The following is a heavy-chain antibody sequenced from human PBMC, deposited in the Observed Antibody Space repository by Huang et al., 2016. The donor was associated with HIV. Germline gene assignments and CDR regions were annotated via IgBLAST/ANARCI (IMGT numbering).Heavy chain of an antibody. J-gene: IGHJ4*02. CDR2: SSSKAHGGTT. D-gene: IGHD6-19*01. CDR1: GFTFGAYG. Sequence: EVQLVESGGTLIQPGRSLRLSCTASGFTFGAYGMCWFRQAPGKGLEWVGFSSSKAHGGTTEYAASVKGRFIVSRDDSKNIAYLRMSSLKTEDTAVYYCSTVGGGIDYIGYTSAYYATGGYWGQGTLVTVSS. V-gene: IGHV3-49*03. CDR3: STVGGGIDYIGYTSAYYATGGY.